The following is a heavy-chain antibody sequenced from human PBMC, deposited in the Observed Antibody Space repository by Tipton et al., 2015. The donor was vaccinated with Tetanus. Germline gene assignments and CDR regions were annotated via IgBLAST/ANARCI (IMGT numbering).Heavy chain of an antibody. J-gene: IGHJ4*02. CDR1: GFTFSSFG. CDR3: ARVPGAGVGYCSGGNCHYFDY. D-gene: IGHD2-15*01. V-gene: IGHV3-21*01. Sequence: SLRLSCAASGFTFSSFGMTWVRQAPGKGLEWVSPITGSSSYIYYADSVKGRFTISRDNAKNSLYLQMNSLRAEDTAMYYCARVPGAGVGYCSGGNCHYFDYWGQGTLVTVSS. CDR2: ITGSSSYI.